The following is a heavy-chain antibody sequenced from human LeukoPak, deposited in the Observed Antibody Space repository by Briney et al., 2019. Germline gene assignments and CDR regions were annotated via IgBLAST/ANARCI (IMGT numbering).Heavy chain of an antibody. Sequence: SETLSLTCAVYGGSFSGYYWSWIRQPPGKGLEWIGEINHSGSTNYNPSLKSRVTISVDTSKNQFSLKLSSVTAADTAVYYCARVRLFIAAAGGFDYWGQGTLVTVSS. D-gene: IGHD6-13*01. CDR2: INHSGST. J-gene: IGHJ4*02. V-gene: IGHV4-34*01. CDR1: GGSFSGYY. CDR3: ARVRLFIAAAGGFDY.